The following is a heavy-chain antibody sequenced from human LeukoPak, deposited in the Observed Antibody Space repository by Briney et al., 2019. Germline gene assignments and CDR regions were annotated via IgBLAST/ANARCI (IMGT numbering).Heavy chain of an antibody. V-gene: IGHV3-48*03. CDR2: ISSSGSTI. CDR1: GFTFSSYE. CDR3: ARDSPGGCVDY. Sequence: PGGSLRLSCTASGFTFSSYEMNWVRQAPGKGLEWVSYISSSGSTIYYADSVKGRFTISRDNAKNSLYLQMNSLRAEDTAVYYCARDSPGGCVDYWGQGTLVTVSS. J-gene: IGHJ4*02. D-gene: IGHD3-16*01.